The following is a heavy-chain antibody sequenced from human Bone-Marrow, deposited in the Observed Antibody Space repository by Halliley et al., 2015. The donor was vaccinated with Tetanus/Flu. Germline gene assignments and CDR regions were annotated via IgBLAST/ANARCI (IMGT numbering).Heavy chain of an antibody. CDR2: IHFPGGT. V-gene: IGHV4-59*01. CDR3: ARAGRVVGASSGFDS. D-gene: IGHD1-26*01. Sequence: WVGYIHFPGGTDYNPSRRSRVPISADTSKNQFSLKVNSLTAADTAVYYCARAGRVVGASSGFDSWGHGTLVTVSS. J-gene: IGHJ4*01.